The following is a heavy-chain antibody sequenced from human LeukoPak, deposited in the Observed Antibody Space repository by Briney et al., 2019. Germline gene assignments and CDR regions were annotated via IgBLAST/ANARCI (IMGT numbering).Heavy chain of an antibody. V-gene: IGHV3-73*01. CDR2: IRSRGGNYAT. J-gene: IGHJ6*02. CDR3: TRHLVDV. CDR1: GFTFSDAA. Sequence: PGGSLRLSCSASGFTFSDAAIHWVRQASRKGLEWVGRIRSRGGNYATAYTASVNGRFTISRDDSKNTAFLQMNSRKTEDTAIYYCTRHLVDVWGQGTTVTVSS.